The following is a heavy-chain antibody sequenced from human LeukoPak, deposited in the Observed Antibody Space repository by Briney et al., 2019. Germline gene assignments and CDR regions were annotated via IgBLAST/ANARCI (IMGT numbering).Heavy chain of an antibody. V-gene: IGHV3-30*18. D-gene: IGHD3-10*01. Sequence: GRSLRLSCAASGFTFSSYGMHWVRQAPGKGLEWVAVISYDGSNKYYADSVKGRFTISRDNSKNTLYLQMNSLRAEDTAVYYCAKAKWFGTYGMDVWGQGTTVTVSS. CDR3: AKAKWFGTYGMDV. J-gene: IGHJ6*02. CDR1: GFTFSSYG. CDR2: ISYDGSNK.